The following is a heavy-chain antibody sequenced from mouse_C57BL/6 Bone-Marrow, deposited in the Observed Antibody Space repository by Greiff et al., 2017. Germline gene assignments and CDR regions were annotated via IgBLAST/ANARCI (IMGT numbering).Heavy chain of an antibody. CDR1: GFNIKDDY. J-gene: IGHJ1*03. CDR2: IDPENGDT. CDR3: TTSFYDEDWYFDV. Sequence: VQLQQSGAELVRPGASVKLSCTASGFNIKDDYMHWVKQRPEQGLEWIGWIDPENGDTEYASKFPGKATITANTSSNTSYLQLISRTSEDAAVYYCTTSFYDEDWYFDVWGTGTTVTVSS. V-gene: IGHV14-4*01. D-gene: IGHD2-12*01.